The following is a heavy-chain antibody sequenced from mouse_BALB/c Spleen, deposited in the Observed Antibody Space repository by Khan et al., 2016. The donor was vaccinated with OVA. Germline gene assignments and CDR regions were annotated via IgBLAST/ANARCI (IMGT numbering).Heavy chain of an antibody. D-gene: IGHD2-4*01. J-gene: IGHJ3*01. CDR3: ARKDYYDYDPFPY. Sequence: EVQLQESGPGLVKPSLSLSLTCTVTGYSITSEYAWNWIRQFPGNKLEWMGYIDYSGNTRFNPSLKSRTSITRETFKNQFFLQLNSVTAEDTATYYCARKDYYDYDPFPYWGQGTLVTVSA. CDR1: GYSITSEYA. V-gene: IGHV3-2*02. CDR2: IDYSGNT.